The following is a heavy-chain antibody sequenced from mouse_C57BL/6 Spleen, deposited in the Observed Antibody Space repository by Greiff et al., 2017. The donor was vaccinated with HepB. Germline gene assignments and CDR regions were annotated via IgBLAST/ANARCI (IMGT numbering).Heavy chain of an antibody. D-gene: IGHD1-1*01. J-gene: IGHJ4*01. CDR3: ARLYYYGSIYNSMDY. CDR1: GYTFTSYW. V-gene: IGHV1-64*01. Sequence: QVQLQQSGAELVKPGASVKLSCKASGYTFTSYWMHWVKQRPGQGLEWIGMIHPNSGSTNYNEKFKSKATLTVDKSSSTAYMQLSSLTYEDSAVYYCARLYYYGSIYNSMDYWGQGTSVTVSS. CDR2: IHPNSGST.